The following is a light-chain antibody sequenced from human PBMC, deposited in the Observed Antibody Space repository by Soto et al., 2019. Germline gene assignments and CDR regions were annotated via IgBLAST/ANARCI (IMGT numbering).Light chain of an antibody. CDR2: DVS. CDR3: CSFAGTFTLGV. V-gene: IGLV2-11*01. Sequence: QSALTQPRSVSGSPGQSVTISCTGTSSDVGGYNFVSWYQQHPGKAPKLMIYDVSMRSSGVPDRFSGSKSGNTASLTISGLETEDEADYYCCSFAGTFTLGVFGGGTKVTVL. J-gene: IGLJ2*01. CDR1: SSDVGGYNF.